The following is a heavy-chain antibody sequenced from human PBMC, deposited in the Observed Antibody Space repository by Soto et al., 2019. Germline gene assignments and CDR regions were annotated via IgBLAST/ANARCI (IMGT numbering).Heavy chain of an antibody. V-gene: IGHV3-21*01. J-gene: IGHJ6*03. CDR3: ARDHIVYDFWSGQNPDGSYYYYMDV. D-gene: IGHD3-3*01. CDR2: ISSSSSYI. Sequence: PGGSLRLSCAASGFTFSSYSMNWVRQAPGKGLEWVSSISSSSSYIYYADSVKGRFTISRDNAKNSLYLQMNSLRAEDTAVYYCARDHIVYDFWSGQNPDGSYYYYMDVWGKGTTVTVSS. CDR1: GFTFSSYS.